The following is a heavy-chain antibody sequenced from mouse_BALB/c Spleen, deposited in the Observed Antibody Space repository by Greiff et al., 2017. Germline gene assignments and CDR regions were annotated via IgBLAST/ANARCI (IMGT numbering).Heavy chain of an antibody. V-gene: IGHV2-2*02. J-gene: IGHJ4*01. CDR3: ARMRPMITTTVYAMDY. CDR2: IWSGGST. Sequence: QLQQSGPGLVQPSQSLSITCTVSGFSLTSYGVHWVRQSPGKGLEWLGVIWSGGSTDYNAAFISRLSISKDNSKSQVFFKMNSLQANDTAIYYCARMRPMITTTVYAMDYWGQGTSVTVSS. D-gene: IGHD2-4*01. CDR1: GFSLTSYG.